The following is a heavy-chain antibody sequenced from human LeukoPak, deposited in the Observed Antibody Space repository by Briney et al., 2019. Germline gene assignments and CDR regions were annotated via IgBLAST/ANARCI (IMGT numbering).Heavy chain of an antibody. V-gene: IGHV1-46*01. CDR2: LNPSGGTT. D-gene: IGHD6-13*01. CDR3: ARGGEARETAAANHDFDY. CDR1: GYTLISYC. J-gene: IGHJ4*02. Sequence: ASVKVSCKASGYTLISYCMHWVRQAPGQGLAWMGILNPSGGTTTYAQKFQGRVTMTRHMSTSTVYMELSSLRSEDTAVCYCARGGEARETAAANHDFDYWGQGTLVTVSS.